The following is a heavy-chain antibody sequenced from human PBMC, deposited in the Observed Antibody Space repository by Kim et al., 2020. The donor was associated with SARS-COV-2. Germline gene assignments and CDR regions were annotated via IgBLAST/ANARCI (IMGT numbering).Heavy chain of an antibody. D-gene: IGHD3-22*01. Sequence: GGSLRLSCAASGFTFSSYWVSWVRQAPGKGLEWVANIKQDGRETSYVDSVKGRFTISRDNAKNSLYLQMTSLRAEDTAVYYCGISYYDGSGYYRRAFDY. J-gene: IGHJ4*01. CDR3: GISYYDGSGYYRRAFDY. V-gene: IGHV3-7*01. CDR2: IKQDGRET. CDR1: GFTFSSYW.